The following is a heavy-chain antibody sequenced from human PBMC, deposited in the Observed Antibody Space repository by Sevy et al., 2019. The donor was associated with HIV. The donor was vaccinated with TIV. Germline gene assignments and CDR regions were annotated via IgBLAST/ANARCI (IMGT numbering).Heavy chain of an antibody. Sequence: GGSLRLSCAASGFTFSSYSMNWVRQAPGKGLEWVSYISSSSSTIYYADSVKGRFTISRDNAKNSLYLQMNSLRDEETAVYYCARNPPRDDYAFDYWGQGTLVTVSS. CDR3: ARNPPRDDYAFDY. J-gene: IGHJ4*02. CDR1: GFTFSSYS. CDR2: ISSSSSTI. V-gene: IGHV3-48*02. D-gene: IGHD5-12*01.